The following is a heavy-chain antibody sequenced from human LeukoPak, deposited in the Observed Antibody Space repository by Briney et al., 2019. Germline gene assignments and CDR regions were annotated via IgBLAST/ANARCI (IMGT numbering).Heavy chain of an antibody. V-gene: IGHV1-3*01. D-gene: IGHD1-26*01. CDR3: ARDSGATMYYFDY. J-gene: IGHJ4*02. CDR2: INAGNGNT. CDR1: GYTFTSYA. Sequence: GASVTVSCKASGYTFTSYAMHWVRQAPGQRLEWMGWINAGNGNTKYSQKFQGRVTITRDTSASTAYMELSSLRSEDTAVYYCARDSGATMYYFDYWGQGTLVTVSS.